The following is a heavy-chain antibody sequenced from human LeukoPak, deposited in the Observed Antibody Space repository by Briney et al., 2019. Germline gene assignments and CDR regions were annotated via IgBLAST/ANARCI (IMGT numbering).Heavy chain of an antibody. CDR3: ARAQIVGATDWFDP. CDR1: GYTFTGYY. J-gene: IGHJ5*02. V-gene: IGHV1-2*02. D-gene: IGHD1-26*01. Sequence: GASVKVSCKASGYTFTGYYMHWVRQAPGQGLEWMGWINPNSGGTNYAQKFQGRVTMTRDTSISTAYMELSRLRSDDTAVYYCARAQIVGATDWFDPWGQGTLVTVSS. CDR2: INPNSGGT.